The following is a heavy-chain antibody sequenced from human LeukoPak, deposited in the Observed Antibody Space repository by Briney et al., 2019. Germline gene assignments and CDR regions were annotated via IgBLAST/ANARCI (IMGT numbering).Heavy chain of an antibody. Sequence: SQTLSLTCAISGDSVSSNSAAWNWIRQSPSRGLEWPGRTYYRSKWYNDYAVSMRSRVSINPDTSKNQFSLQLNSVTPEDTAVYYCARGYSSGIDYWGQGTLVTVSS. CDR1: GDSVSSNSAA. CDR3: ARGYSSGIDY. V-gene: IGHV6-1*01. D-gene: IGHD6-19*01. CDR2: TYYRSKWYN. J-gene: IGHJ4*02.